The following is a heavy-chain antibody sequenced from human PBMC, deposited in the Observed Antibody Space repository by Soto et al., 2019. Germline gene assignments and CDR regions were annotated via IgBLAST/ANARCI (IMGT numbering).Heavy chain of an antibody. Sequence: SVKVSCKVSGGSFREDASSWVRQALGQGLEWMGGIIPMFGTPNYAQKFQGRVTMTADESTSTAYMDLSSLTPGDTAVYYCARDSTAMVTTSFDYWGQGTLVTVSS. V-gene: IGHV1-69*13. J-gene: IGHJ4*02. CDR1: GGSFREDA. D-gene: IGHD5-18*01. CDR3: ARDSTAMVTTSFDY. CDR2: IIPMFGTP.